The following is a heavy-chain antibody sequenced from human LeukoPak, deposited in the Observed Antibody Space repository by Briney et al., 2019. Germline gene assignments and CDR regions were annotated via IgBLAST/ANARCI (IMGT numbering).Heavy chain of an antibody. Sequence: SETLSLTCTVSGGSISSSSYYWGWIRQPPGKGLEWIGSIYYSGSTYYNPSLKSRVTISVDTSKNQFSLKLSSVTAADTAVYYCARHGGGDYRSYYYGMDVWGQGTTVTVSS. V-gene: IGHV4-39*01. CDR2: IYYSGST. CDR3: ARHGGGDYRSYYYGMDV. CDR1: GGSISSSSYY. J-gene: IGHJ6*02. D-gene: IGHD4-11*01.